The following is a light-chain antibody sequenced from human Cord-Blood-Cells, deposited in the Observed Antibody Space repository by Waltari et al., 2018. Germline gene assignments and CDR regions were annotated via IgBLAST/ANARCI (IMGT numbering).Light chain of an antibody. V-gene: IGLV2-14*01. J-gene: IGLJ2*01. CDR2: DVS. Sequence: QSALTQPASVSGSPGQSITISCTGTSSDVGCYNYVSWYQQHPGKAPNLMIYDVSKRPSGVSNRFSGSKSGNTASLTISGLQAEDEADYYCSSYTSSSTSFGGGTKLTVL. CDR1: SSDVGCYNY. CDR3: SSYTSSSTS.